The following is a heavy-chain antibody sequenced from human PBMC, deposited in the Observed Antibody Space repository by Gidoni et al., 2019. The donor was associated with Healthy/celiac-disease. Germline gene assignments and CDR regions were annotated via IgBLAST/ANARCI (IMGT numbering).Heavy chain of an antibody. CDR1: EYSFTISW. CDR2: IYPGDSDT. D-gene: IGHD5-12*01. J-gene: IGHJ3*02. CDR3: ARQVDIVDTGAFDI. Sequence: EVQLVQSGAEVNTPGEALKISCKASEYSFTISWLGWVRQMPGKGLEWMGIIYPGDSDTRYSPSFQGQVTISADKSISTAYLQWSSLKASDTAMYYGARQVDIVDTGAFDIWGQGTMVTVSS. V-gene: IGHV5-51*01.